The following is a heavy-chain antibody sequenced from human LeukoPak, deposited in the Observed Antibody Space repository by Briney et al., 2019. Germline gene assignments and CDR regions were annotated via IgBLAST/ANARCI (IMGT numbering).Heavy chain of an antibody. CDR3: ARGDDSGYYDYFDY. V-gene: IGHV3-53*05. CDR2: IYTGGNT. CDR1: GFTLSSYA. J-gene: IGHJ4*02. Sequence: PGGSLRLSCAASGFTLSSYAMSWVRQAPGKGLEWVSTIYTGGNTYYAASVKGRFTISRDFSKNTVFLHMNSLRAEDTAMYYCARGDDSGYYDYFDYWGQGALVTVSS. D-gene: IGHD3-22*01.